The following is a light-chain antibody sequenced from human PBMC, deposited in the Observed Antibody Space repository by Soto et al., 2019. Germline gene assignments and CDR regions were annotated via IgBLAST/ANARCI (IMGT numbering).Light chain of an antibody. CDR2: AAS. CDR3: QQSYSTPRT. CDR1: QTIITY. V-gene: IGKV1-39*01. J-gene: IGKJ2*01. Sequence: DIQMTQSPSSLSASVGDRVSMTCRASQTIITYLNWYQQKPGKAPKLLISAASNLQSGVPSRFSGSGSETEFTLTISSVQPEDFATYYCQQSYSTPRTFGQGTKLEIK.